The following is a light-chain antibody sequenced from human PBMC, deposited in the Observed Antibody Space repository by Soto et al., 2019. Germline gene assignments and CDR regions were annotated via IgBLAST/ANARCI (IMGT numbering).Light chain of an antibody. Sequence: AIQVTQSPSSLSASVGDRVTITCRTSQDIRGALAWYQQKPGKPPRLLIYDVSSLESGVTSRFSGSGSGTDFTLTISSLQPEDFRTYFCQQFNSYPITFGHGARLEIK. J-gene: IGKJ5*01. V-gene: IGKV1-13*02. CDR3: QQFNSYPIT. CDR2: DVS. CDR1: QDIRGA.